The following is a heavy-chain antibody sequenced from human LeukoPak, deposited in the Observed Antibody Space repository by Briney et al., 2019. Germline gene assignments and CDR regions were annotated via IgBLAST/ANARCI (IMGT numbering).Heavy chain of an antibody. CDR1: GFTFDDYA. J-gene: IGHJ4*02. V-gene: IGHV3-9*03. CDR2: ISWNSGGI. CDR3: AKDIGYSYGYGLDY. Sequence: GRSLRLSCAASGFTFDDYAMHWVRQAPGKGLEWVSGISWNSGGIGYADSVKGRFTISRDNAKNSLYLQMNSLRAEDMALYFCAKDIGYSYGYGLDYWGQGTLVTVS. D-gene: IGHD5-18*01.